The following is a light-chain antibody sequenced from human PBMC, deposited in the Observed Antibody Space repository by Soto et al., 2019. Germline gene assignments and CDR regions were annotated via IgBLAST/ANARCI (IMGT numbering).Light chain of an antibody. CDR3: QQYSAWPLT. Sequence: EIVMTQSPATLSVSPGERATLFCRASQTVSSIFLAWYQQKPGQAPRPLIHGASTRATGIPARFSGSGSGTEFTLTISSLQSEDFAVYYCQQYSAWPLTFGGGTKVDIK. J-gene: IGKJ4*01. CDR1: QTVSSI. V-gene: IGKV3-15*01. CDR2: GAS.